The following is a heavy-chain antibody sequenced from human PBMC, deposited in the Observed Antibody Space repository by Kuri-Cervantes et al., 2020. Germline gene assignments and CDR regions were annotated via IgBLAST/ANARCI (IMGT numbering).Heavy chain of an antibody. CDR2: IKSKTDGGTT. V-gene: IGHV3-15*05. D-gene: IGHD6-13*01. CDR1: GFTFSNAW. Sequence: LSLTCAASGFTFSNAWMSWVRQAPGKGLEWVGRIKSKTDGGTTDYAAPVKGRFTISRDNAKNSLYLQMNSLRAEDTALYHCARQAAVGTYYYYGMDVWGQGTTVTVSS. CDR3: ARQAAVGTYYYYGMDV. J-gene: IGHJ6*02.